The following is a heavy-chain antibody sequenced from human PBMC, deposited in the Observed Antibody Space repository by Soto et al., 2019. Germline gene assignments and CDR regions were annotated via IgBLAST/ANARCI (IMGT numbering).Heavy chain of an antibody. V-gene: IGHV3-30*18. D-gene: IGHD2-15*01. CDR3: AKDRRDGDFMHILVVDF. CDR1: GFSLSSYA. J-gene: IGHJ4*02. Sequence: QVQLVESGGGVVQPGGSLRLSCATFGFSLSSYAMHWVRQAPGKGLEWVALMSYEETKKYYADSVEGRFTISRDTSTNTLFLQMNNLRVEDTAVYYCAKDRRDGDFMHILVVDFWGQGALVTVSS. CDR2: MSYEETKK.